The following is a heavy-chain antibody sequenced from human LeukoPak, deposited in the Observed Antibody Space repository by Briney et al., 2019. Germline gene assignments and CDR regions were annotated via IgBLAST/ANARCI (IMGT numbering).Heavy chain of an antibody. V-gene: IGHV1-18*01. J-gene: IGHJ4*02. CDR1: GYTFTSYG. CDR3: ARFSYSSGWYDY. Sequence: ASVKVSCKASGYTFTSYGISWVRQGPGQGLEWMGWISAYNGNTNYAQKLQGRVTMTTDTSTSTAYMELRSLRSDDAAVYYCARFSYSSGWYDYWGQGTLVTVSS. D-gene: IGHD6-19*01. CDR2: ISAYNGNT.